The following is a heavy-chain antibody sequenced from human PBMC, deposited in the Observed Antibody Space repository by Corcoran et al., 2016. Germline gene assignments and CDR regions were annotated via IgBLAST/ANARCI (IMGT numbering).Heavy chain of an antibody. CDR3: TRSYQTAAAFDI. CDR2: LKRKTDGGTT. J-gene: IGHJ3*02. D-gene: IGHD3-16*02. V-gene: IGHV3-15*07. Sequence: NVSNAWMTWFRQAPGKGLEWVGRLKRKTDGGTTDSAAPVQGRFTISRDDSKNTLYLQMNSLKTEDTAVYYCTRSYQTAAAFDIWGQGTMVTVSS. CDR1: NVSNAW.